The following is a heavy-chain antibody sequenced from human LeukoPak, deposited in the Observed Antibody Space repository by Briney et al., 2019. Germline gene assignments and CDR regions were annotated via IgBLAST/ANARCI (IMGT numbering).Heavy chain of an antibody. Sequence: GGSFKPYWTAAGLAFGKTWGGWGSKAQGKGLEWVANISPDGSEKAYVYSVRGRFTISRDNAQNSVSLQMNSLRGEDSAVYFCGRWGVTTGLDRWGQGTLVSVAS. J-gene: IGHJ5*02. CDR2: ISPDGSEK. D-gene: IGHD4-11*01. V-gene: IGHV3-7*01. CDR1: GLAFGKTW. CDR3: GRWGVTTGLDR.